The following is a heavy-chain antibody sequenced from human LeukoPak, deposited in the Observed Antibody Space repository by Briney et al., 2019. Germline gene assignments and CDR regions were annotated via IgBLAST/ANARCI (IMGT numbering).Heavy chain of an antibody. Sequence: GSSVKVSCKASGGTFSSYAISWVRQAPGQGLEWMGRIIPILGIANYAQKFQGRVTITADKSTSAAYMELSSLRSEDTAVYYCAREPPYCSGGSCSDGSFDYWGQGTLVTVSS. V-gene: IGHV1-69*04. J-gene: IGHJ4*02. CDR1: GGTFSSYA. D-gene: IGHD2-15*01. CDR2: IIPILGIA. CDR3: AREPPYCSGGSCSDGSFDY.